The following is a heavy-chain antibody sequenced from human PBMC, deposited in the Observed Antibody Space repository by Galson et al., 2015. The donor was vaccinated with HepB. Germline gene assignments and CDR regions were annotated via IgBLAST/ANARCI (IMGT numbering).Heavy chain of an antibody. CDR2: TYYRSKWYY. Sequence: CAISGDSVSSNRAAWTWIRQSPSRGPEWLGRTYYRSKWYYDYAVSVKSRMTVNPDTSKNQFSLQVNSVTPEDTAVYYCARDQRLGELWLKSDAFDVWGQGTVVTVSS. J-gene: IGHJ3*01. CDR3: ARDQRLGELWLKSDAFDV. D-gene: IGHD3-16*01. V-gene: IGHV6-1*01. CDR1: GDSVSSNRAA.